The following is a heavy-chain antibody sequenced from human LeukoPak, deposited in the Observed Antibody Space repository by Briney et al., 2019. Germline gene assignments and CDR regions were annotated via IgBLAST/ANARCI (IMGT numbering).Heavy chain of an antibody. J-gene: IGHJ4*02. CDR3: ARVDCSSTSCYDSSFDY. D-gene: IGHD2-2*01. CDR2: ISSSGSTI. V-gene: IGHV3-11*01. CDR1: GFTFSDYY. Sequence: GGSLRLSCAASGFTFSDYYMSWIRQAPGKGLEWVSYISSSGSTIYYADSVKGRFTISRDNAKNSLYLQMNSLRAEDTAVYYCARVDCSSTSCYDSSFDYWGQGTLVTVSS.